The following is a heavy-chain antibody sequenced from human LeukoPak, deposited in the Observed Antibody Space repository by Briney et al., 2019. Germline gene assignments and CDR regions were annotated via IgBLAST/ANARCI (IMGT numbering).Heavy chain of an antibody. J-gene: IGHJ5*02. V-gene: IGHV1-69*04. CDR2: IIPILGIA. Sequence: ASVKVSCKASGGTFSSYAISWVRQAPGQGLERMGRIIPILGIANYAQKFQGRVTITADKSTSTAYVELSSLRSEDTAVYYCAQQLIGKWFDPWGQGTLVTVPS. CDR1: GGTFSSYA. CDR3: AQQLIGKWFDP. D-gene: IGHD6-13*01.